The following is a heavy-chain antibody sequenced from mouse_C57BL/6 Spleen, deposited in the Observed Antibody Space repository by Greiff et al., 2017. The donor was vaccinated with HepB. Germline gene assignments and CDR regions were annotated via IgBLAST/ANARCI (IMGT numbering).Heavy chain of an antibody. CDR3: ARGITTVVVPFDY. V-gene: IGHV1-82*01. CDR1: GYAFSSSW. CDR2: IYPGDGDT. J-gene: IGHJ2*01. Sequence: VQLQQSGPELVKPGASVKISCKASGYAFSSSWMNWVKQRPGKGLEWIGRIYPGDGDTNYNGKFKGKAKLTADKSSSTAYMQLSSLTSEDSAVYFCARGITTVVVPFDYWGQGTTLTVSS. D-gene: IGHD1-1*01.